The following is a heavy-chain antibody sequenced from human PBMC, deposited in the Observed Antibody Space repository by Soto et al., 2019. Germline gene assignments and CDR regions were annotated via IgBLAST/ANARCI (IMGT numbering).Heavy chain of an antibody. Sequence: SETLSHTCSVSGGSVSRSRYYWDWIRQPPGKGLEWIGNIYYTGSTYYNPSVKSRVAISVDTSKNQFCLKLNSVTAADTAVYYCAWRLSESGGSLLHYDHWG. CDR2: IYYTGST. D-gene: IGHD1-26*01. J-gene: IGHJ2*01. CDR1: GGSVSRSRYY. V-gene: IGHV4-39*01. CDR3: AWRLSESGGSLLHYDH.